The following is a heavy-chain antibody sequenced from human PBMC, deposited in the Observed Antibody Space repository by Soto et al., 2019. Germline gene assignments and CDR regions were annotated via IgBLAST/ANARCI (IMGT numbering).Heavy chain of an antibody. D-gene: IGHD6-19*01. CDR1: GFSLSSTRMA. CDR3: AHIVVAGLGYYFDY. Sequence: QITLKESGPTLVKPTQTLTLTCTFSGFSLSSTRMAVGWIRQPPGKALEWLALIYWDDDKRYSPFLKCRLTITKDTSKNQGVLTMSDMDPVDTARYYCAHIVVAGLGYYFDYWGQGTLVTVSS. CDR2: IYWDDDK. V-gene: IGHV2-5*02. J-gene: IGHJ4*02.